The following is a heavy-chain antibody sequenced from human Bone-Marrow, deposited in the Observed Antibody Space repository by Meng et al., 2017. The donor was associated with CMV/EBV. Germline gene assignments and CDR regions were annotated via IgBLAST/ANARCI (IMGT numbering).Heavy chain of an antibody. J-gene: IGHJ6*02. CDR2: INHSGST. CDR1: GGSFSGYY. Sequence: SQTLSLTCAVYGGSFSGYYWSWIRQPPGKGLEWIGEINHSGSTNYNPSLKSRVTISVDTSKNKFSLKLSSVTAADTAVYYCARSSHSSTSGYYYYYGMDVWGQGPTVTVSS. D-gene: IGHD2-2*01. CDR3: ARSSHSSTSGYYYYYGMDV. V-gene: IGHV4-34*01.